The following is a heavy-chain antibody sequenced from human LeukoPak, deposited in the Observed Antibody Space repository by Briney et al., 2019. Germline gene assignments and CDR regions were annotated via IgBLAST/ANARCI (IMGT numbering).Heavy chain of an antibody. CDR3: ARDGTPMVRVSFDF. V-gene: IGHV3-7*03. J-gene: IGHJ4*02. CDR2: IKEDGSEK. CDR1: GFTFSAYW. Sequence: GGSLRLSCTPSGFTFSAYWMSWVRQAPGEGREWVAIIKEDGSEKYYVDSVKGRFTISRDNAKNSLYLQMNSLRAEDTAVYYCARDGTPMVRVSFDFWGQGTLVTVSS. D-gene: IGHD3-10*01.